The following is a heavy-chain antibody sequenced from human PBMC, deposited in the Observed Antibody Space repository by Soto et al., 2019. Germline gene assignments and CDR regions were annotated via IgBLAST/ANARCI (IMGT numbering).Heavy chain of an antibody. V-gene: IGHV1-8*01. CDR2: MNPNTGNS. CDR1: GYTFTSYG. Sequence: ASVKVSCKASGYTFTSYGIYWVRQATGQGLEWMGWMNPNTGNSGYAQKFQGRVTVTSDTSINTVYMELSSLRSEDTAVYYCARRAETNGWNGFGADKYYFDFWGQGTLVTVSS. D-gene: IGHD1-1*01. CDR3: ARRAETNGWNGFGADKYYFDF. J-gene: IGHJ4*02.